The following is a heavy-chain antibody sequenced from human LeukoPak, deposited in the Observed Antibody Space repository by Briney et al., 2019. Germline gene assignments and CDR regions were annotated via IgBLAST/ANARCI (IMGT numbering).Heavy chain of an antibody. CDR2: ISSDGTFT. V-gene: IGHV3-74*01. D-gene: IGHD3-10*01. CDR1: GFRFSSYW. Sequence: GGSLRLSCAASGFRFSSYWMHWVRQAPGKGLVWVSRISSDGTFTSYADSVKGRFTISRDNGKNTLYLQMKSLRAEDRAVYYCAREDYFGSGSHLLDYWGRGSLVTVSS. J-gene: IGHJ4*02. CDR3: AREDYFGSGSHLLDY.